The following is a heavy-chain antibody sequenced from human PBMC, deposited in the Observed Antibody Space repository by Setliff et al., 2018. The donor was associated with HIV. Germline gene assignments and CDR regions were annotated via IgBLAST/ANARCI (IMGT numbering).Heavy chain of an antibody. Sequence: PSETLSLTCAVYNGSFSGYYWTWIRQPPGKGLEWIGEINHSGSTNYSPSLKSRVTISVDASRIQFSLRLSSVTAAGTAVYYCAAWGPRYSYAPYFFDSWGQGTLVTVSS. CDR2: INHSGST. CDR3: AAWGPRYSYAPYFFDS. D-gene: IGHD5-18*01. J-gene: IGHJ4*02. CDR1: NGSFSGYY. V-gene: IGHV4-34*01.